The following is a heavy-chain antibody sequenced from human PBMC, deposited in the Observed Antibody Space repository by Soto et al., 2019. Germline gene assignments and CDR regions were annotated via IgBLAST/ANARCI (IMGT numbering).Heavy chain of an antibody. J-gene: IGHJ4*02. CDR1: GFTFSGYA. CDR2: ISGSGGST. Sequence: GGSLILSCAASGFTFSGYAMSWVRPAPGKGLEWVSTISGSGGSTYYADSLKGRFTISRDNSKNTLFLQMSSQRAEDTAVYYCAKEAVSGWYYFDYWGPGTLVTVSS. D-gene: IGHD6-19*01. V-gene: IGHV3-23*01. CDR3: AKEAVSGWYYFDY.